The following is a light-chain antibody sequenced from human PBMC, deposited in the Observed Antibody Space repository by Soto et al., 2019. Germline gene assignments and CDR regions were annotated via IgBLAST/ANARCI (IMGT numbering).Light chain of an antibody. Sequence: EIVLTQSPGTLSLSPGERATLSCRASQSVGSSYLAWYQQKPGQAPRLLIYGASSRATGIPDRFSGSGSGTDFTLTISRLEPEDVAVYYCQQYGSSPWTFGQGTKVDIK. V-gene: IGKV3-20*01. J-gene: IGKJ1*01. CDR2: GAS. CDR1: QSVGSSY. CDR3: QQYGSSPWT.